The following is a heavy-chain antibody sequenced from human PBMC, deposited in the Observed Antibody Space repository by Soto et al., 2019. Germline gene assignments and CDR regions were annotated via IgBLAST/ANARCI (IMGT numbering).Heavy chain of an antibody. V-gene: IGHV4-34*01. Sequence: SETLSLTCAVYGGSFSGYYWSWIRQPPGKGLEWIGEINHSGSTNYNPSLKSRVTISVDTSKNQFSLKLSSVTAADTAVYYCARGNEETDYYYYYMDVWGKGTTVTVSS. D-gene: IGHD2-21*02. CDR2: INHSGST. CDR1: GGSFSGYY. CDR3: ARGNEETDYYYYYMDV. J-gene: IGHJ6*03.